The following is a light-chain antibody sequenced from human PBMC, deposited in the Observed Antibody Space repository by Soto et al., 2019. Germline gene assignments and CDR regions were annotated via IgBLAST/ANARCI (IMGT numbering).Light chain of an antibody. CDR1: QSISTW. V-gene: IGKV1-5*03. Sequence: DIQMTQSPSTLSASVGDRVTITCRASQSISTWLAWYQQKPGKAPKLLIYKASNSEIGVPLRFSGSGSETEFTLTLNSLQPDDFATYYCQEYNTYSWTFGQGTKVEIK. J-gene: IGKJ1*01. CDR3: QEYNTYSWT. CDR2: KAS.